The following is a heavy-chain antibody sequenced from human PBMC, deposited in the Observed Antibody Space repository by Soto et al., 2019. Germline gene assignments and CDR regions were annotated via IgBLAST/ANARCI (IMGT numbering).Heavy chain of an antibody. J-gene: IGHJ6*02. Sequence: ASVKVSCKASGGTFSSYAISWVRQAPGQGLEWMGGIIPIFGTANYAQKFQGRVTITADESTNTAYMELSSLRSEDTAVYYCARGLESLGYYYDSSAARSGGMDVWGQGTTVTVSS. CDR2: IIPIFGTA. D-gene: IGHD3-22*01. V-gene: IGHV1-69*13. CDR3: ARGLESLGYYYDSSAARSGGMDV. CDR1: GGTFSSYA.